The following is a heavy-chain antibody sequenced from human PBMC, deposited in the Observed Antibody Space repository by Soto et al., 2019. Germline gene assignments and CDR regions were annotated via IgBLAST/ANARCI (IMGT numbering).Heavy chain of an antibody. CDR2: ITGSAGST. Sequence: EVQLLESGGGLVQPGGSLRLSCAASGFTFSSEAMSWVRQAPGKGPEWVSTITGSAGSTYYADSVKGRFTISRDNSKNQLYLQMNRLRAEDTAIYYCAKDRSESHHSATVTHSDYWGQGPLVTVSS. CDR1: GFTFSSEA. CDR3: AKDRSESHHSATVTHSDY. D-gene: IGHD3-16*01. J-gene: IGHJ4*02. V-gene: IGHV3-23*01.